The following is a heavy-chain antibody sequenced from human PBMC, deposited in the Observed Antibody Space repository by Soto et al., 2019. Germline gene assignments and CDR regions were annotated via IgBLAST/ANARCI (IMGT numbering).Heavy chain of an antibody. Sequence: GGALRLSCAASGFTFSNYFMHWVRQVPGEGLVWVSRMSGDGKTISYADSVKGRFTISRDNARNTLYLQMNSLRVEDTAVYYCARTYVPAIAGFHPWGQGTLVTVSS. D-gene: IGHD3-10*02. CDR3: ARTYVPAIAGFHP. CDR2: MSGDGKTI. J-gene: IGHJ5*02. V-gene: IGHV3-74*01. CDR1: GFTFSNYF.